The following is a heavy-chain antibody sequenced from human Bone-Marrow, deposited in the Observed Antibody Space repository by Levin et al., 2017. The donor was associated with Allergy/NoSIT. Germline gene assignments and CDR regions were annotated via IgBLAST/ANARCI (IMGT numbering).Heavy chain of an antibody. CDR2: IYHSGST. CDR3: ARGSHGEYCSGGSCDSPVDY. V-gene: IGHV4-30-2*01. CDR1: GGSISSGGYS. J-gene: IGHJ4*02. Sequence: SETLSLTCAVSGGSISSGGYSWSWIRQPPGKGLEWIGYIYHSGSTYYNPSLKSRVTISVDRSKNQFSLKLSSVTAADTAVYYCARGSHGEYCSGGSCDSPVDYWGQGTLVTVSS. D-gene: IGHD2-15*01.